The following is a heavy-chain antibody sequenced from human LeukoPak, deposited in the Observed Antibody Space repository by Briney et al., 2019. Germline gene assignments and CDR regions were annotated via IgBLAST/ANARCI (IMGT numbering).Heavy chain of an antibody. CDR3: AKALAHDSSGSPLTNY. Sequence: GGSLRLSCAASGFTFSSYGMHWVRQAPGKGLEWVAVIWYDGSNKYYADSVKGRFTISRDNSKNTLYLQMNSLRAEDTAVYYCAKALAHDSSGSPLTNYWGQGTLVTVSS. D-gene: IGHD3-22*01. J-gene: IGHJ4*02. V-gene: IGHV3-33*06. CDR2: IWYDGSNK. CDR1: GFTFSSYG.